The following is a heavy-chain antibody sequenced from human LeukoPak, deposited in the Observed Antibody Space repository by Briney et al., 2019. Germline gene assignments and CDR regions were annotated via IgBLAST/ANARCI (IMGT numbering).Heavy chain of an antibody. Sequence: GGSLRLSCAASGFTFSSYGMHWVRQAPGKGLEWVAVIWYDGSNKYYADSVKGRFTISRDNSKNTLYLQMNSLRAEDTAVYYCAREAFLQRPFDIWGQGTMVTVSS. V-gene: IGHV3-33*01. CDR1: GFTFSSYG. CDR3: AREAFLQRPFDI. J-gene: IGHJ3*02. D-gene: IGHD6-25*01. CDR2: IWYDGSNK.